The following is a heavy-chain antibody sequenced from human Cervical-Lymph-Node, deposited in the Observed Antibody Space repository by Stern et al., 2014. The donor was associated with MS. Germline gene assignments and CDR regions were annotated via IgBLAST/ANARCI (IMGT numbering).Heavy chain of an antibody. CDR3: ARRLHSTSWVEN. Sequence: EVQLVESGAEVKKPGESLKISCKGSGFSFTSYWIGWVRQMPGKGLEWMGIIYPGGSDTRYSPSFRGQVTISADKSINTAYLQWSSLKASDTAMYYCARRLHSTSWVENWGQGTLVTVSS. CDR2: IYPGGSDT. V-gene: IGHV5-51*01. D-gene: IGHD2-2*01. J-gene: IGHJ4*02. CDR1: GFSFTSYW.